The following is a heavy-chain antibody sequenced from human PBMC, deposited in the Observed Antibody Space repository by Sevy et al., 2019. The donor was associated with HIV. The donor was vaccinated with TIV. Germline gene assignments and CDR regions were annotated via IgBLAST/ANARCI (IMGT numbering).Heavy chain of an antibody. Sequence: GGSLRLSCAASGFTFSSYGMHWVRQAPGKGLEWVAFIRYDGSNKYYADSVKGRFTISRDNSKNTLYLQMNSLRAEDTAVYYCAKDDLLGYCSSTSCYTNNPYYYYYMDVWGKRTTVTVSS. CDR3: AKDDLLGYCSSTSCYTNNPYYYYYMDV. CDR1: GFTFSSYG. D-gene: IGHD2-2*02. J-gene: IGHJ6*03. V-gene: IGHV3-30*02. CDR2: IRYDGSNK.